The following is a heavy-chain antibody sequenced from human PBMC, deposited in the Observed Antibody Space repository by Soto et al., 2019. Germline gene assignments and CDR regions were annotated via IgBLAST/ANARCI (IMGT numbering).Heavy chain of an antibody. CDR3: ARDYYYDTTGPPDF. V-gene: IGHV1-18*01. D-gene: IGHD3-22*01. CDR1: GYTFSSYG. Sequence: QVQLVQSGAEVRKPGASVKVSCQASGYTFSSYGISWVRQAPGQGLEWMGWISTYNGHTNYAKRLQGRVTMTTDTSTSTAYMELRSLRSDEAAVYFCARDYYYDTTGPPDFWGQGTLVTVSS. J-gene: IGHJ4*02. CDR2: ISTYNGHT.